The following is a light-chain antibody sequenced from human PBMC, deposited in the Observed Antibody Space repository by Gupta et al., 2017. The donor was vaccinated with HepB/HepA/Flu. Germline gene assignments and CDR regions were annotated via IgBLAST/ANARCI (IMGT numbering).Light chain of an antibody. J-gene: IGLJ2*01. Sequence: QSVLTQPPSASGTPGQRVTISCSGSSSNIGSNYVYWYQQLPGTAPKRLIYSNNQRPSGVPDRFSCYKSGTYASRDIXGXRSEDEXEDDCEEWDDSLSGPVFGGGTKMTVL. V-gene: IGLV1-47*02. CDR3: EEWDDSLSGPV. CDR1: SSNIGSNY. CDR2: SNN.